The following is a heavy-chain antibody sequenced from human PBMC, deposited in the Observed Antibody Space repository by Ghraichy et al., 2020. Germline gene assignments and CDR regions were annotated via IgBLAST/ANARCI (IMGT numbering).Heavy chain of an antibody. D-gene: IGHD4-23*01. J-gene: IGHJ5*02. CDR1: GFTFSSYG. Sequence: GESLNISCAASGFTFSSYGMHWVRQAPGKGLEWVAFIRYDGSNKYYADSVKGRFTISRDNSKNTLYLQMNSLRAEDTAVYYCAKDGGNSGVRNWFDPWGQGTLVTVSS. V-gene: IGHV3-30*02. CDR3: AKDGGNSGVRNWFDP. CDR2: IRYDGSNK.